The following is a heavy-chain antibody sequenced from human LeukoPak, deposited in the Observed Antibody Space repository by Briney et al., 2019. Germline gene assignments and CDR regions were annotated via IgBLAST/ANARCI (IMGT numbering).Heavy chain of an antibody. CDR3: VRHDGRGGATMGAFDS. Sequence: SETLSLTCTVSAASISSSSHHWGWIRQSPGKRLEWIGSVYYGRTTYYSPSLDSRVTISLDTSANQFSLQLNSVTAADTAVYYCVRHDGRGGATMGAFDSWGQGSLVTVSS. V-gene: IGHV4-39*01. CDR1: AASISSSSHH. D-gene: IGHD4/OR15-4a*01. J-gene: IGHJ5*01. CDR2: VYYGRTT.